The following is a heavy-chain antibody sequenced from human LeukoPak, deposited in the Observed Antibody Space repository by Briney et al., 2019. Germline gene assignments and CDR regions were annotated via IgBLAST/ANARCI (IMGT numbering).Heavy chain of an antibody. CDR2: INPNSGGT. Sequence: ASVKVSCKASGYTFTGYYMHWVRQAPGQGLEWMGRINPNSGGTNYAQKFQGKVTMTRDTSISTAYMELSRLRSDDTAVYYCARDSSSFHYDALDIWGQGTMVTVSS. V-gene: IGHV1-2*06. D-gene: IGHD6-6*01. CDR1: GYTFTGYY. CDR3: ARDSSSFHYDALDI. J-gene: IGHJ3*02.